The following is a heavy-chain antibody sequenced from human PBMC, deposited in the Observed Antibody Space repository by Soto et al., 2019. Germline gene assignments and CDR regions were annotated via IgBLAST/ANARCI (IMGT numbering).Heavy chain of an antibody. CDR2: SRKKADNYAT. Sequence: DVVLVESGGGLVQPGGSLRLSCAASAFTFSSHHMVWVRQAPGKGLEWVGRSRKKADNYATEYAASVEGRFTISRDDSTYSLYQHMNSLKTEDTAFYYFARDGGIAARHYYGMDVWGQGTTVTVAS. CDR1: AFTFSSHH. D-gene: IGHD6-6*01. J-gene: IGHJ6*02. CDR3: ARDGGIAARHYYGMDV. V-gene: IGHV3-72*01.